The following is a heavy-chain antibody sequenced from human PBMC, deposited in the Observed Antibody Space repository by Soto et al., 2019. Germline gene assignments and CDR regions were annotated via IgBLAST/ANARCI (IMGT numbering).Heavy chain of an antibody. V-gene: IGHV4-39*01. Sequence: SETLSLTCTVSGGSISSSSYYWGWIRQPPGKGLEWIGSIYYSGSTYYNPSLKSRVTISVDTSKNQFSLKLSSVTAADTAVYYCARGRNRFDPWGQGTLVTVSS. CDR1: GGSISSSSYY. CDR2: IYYSGST. CDR3: ARGRNRFDP. J-gene: IGHJ5*02.